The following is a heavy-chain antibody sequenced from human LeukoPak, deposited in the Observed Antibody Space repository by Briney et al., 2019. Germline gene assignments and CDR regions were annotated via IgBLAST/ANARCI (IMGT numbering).Heavy chain of an antibody. J-gene: IGHJ5*02. CDR1: GDSMRPYY. Sequence: SETLSLTCTVSGDSMRPYYWIWIRQPPGKGLEWIGHIYYSGSTKYNPSLNSRLTLSVDTSKNQFSLNLTSVTAADTAVYYCARVGVINWFDPWGQGTLVTVSS. CDR2: IYYSGST. V-gene: IGHV4-59*01. D-gene: IGHD2-21*01. CDR3: ARVGVINWFDP.